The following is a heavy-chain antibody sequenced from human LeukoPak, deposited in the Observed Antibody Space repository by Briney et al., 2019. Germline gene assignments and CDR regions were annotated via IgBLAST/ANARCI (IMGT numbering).Heavy chain of an antibody. CDR2: ISSSSGYI. Sequence: PGGSLRLYCVASGFTFSSYSMNWVRQAPGKGLEWVSSISSSSGYIYYADSTKGRFTISRDNAKSSLFLQMNSLRAEDTAVYYCARALTRIYDYVWGSYDYWGQGTLVTVSS. CDR1: GFTFSSYS. CDR3: ARALTRIYDYVWGSYDY. D-gene: IGHD3-16*01. J-gene: IGHJ4*02. V-gene: IGHV3-21*01.